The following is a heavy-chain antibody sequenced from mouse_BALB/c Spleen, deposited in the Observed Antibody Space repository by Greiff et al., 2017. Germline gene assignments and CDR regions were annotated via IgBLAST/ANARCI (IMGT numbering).Heavy chain of an antibody. V-gene: IGHV5-12-2*01. Sequence: DVKLVESGGGLVQPGGSLKLSCAASGFTFSSYTMSWVRQTPEKRLEWVAYISNGGGSTYYPDTVKGRFTISRDNAKNTLYLQMSSLKSEDTAMYYCARGGITTVVARYFDVWGAGTTVTVSS. CDR2: ISNGGGST. CDR3: ARGGITTVVARYFDV. D-gene: IGHD1-1*01. CDR1: GFTFSSYT. J-gene: IGHJ1*01.